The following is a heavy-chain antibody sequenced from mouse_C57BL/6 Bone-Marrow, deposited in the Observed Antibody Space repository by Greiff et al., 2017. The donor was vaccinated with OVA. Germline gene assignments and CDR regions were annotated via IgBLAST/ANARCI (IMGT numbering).Heavy chain of an antibody. V-gene: IGHV5-17*01. Sequence: EVKLMESGGGLVKPGGSLKLSCAASGFTFSDYGMHWVRQAPEQGLEWVAYISSGSSTIYYADTVKGRFTITRDNANNTLVLQMTSLRSADTAMYYCARSDYDYFDYWGQGTTLTVSS. CDR2: ISSGSSTI. J-gene: IGHJ2*01. CDR1: GFTFSDYG. D-gene: IGHD2-4*01. CDR3: ARSDYDYFDY.